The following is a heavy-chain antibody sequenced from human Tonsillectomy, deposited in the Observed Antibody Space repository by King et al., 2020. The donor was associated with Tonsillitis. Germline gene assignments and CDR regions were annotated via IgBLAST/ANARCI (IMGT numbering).Heavy chain of an antibody. CDR3: VHERLLDAEGGFDY. J-gene: IGHJ4*02. V-gene: IGHV2-5*02. CDR2: IYWDDDK. Sequence: TLKESGPTLVKPKQTLTLTCTFSGFSLNTTAVGVGWIRQPPGKALEWLALIYWDDDKRYSPSLKSRLTITKDTSKSQVVLTMTNMDPVDTATYYCVHERLLDAEGGFDYWGQGTLVTVSS. D-gene: IGHD2-15*01. CDR1: GFSLNTTAVG.